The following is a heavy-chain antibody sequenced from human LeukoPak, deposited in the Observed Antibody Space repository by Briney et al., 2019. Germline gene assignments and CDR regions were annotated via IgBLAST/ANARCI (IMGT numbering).Heavy chain of an antibody. D-gene: IGHD2-2*01. CDR3: AREDCSSTSCPEGWFDP. V-gene: IGHV1-69*04. J-gene: IGHJ5*02. CDR2: IIPILGIA. Sequence: SVKVSCKASGGTFSSYAISWVRQAPGQGLEWMGRIIPILGIANYAQKFQGRVTITADKSTSTAYMELSSLRSEDTAVYYCAREDCSSTSCPEGWFDPWGQGTLVTVSS. CDR1: GGTFSSYA.